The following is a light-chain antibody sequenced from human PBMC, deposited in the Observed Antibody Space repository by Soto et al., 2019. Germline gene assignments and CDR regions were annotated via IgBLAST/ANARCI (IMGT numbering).Light chain of an antibody. Sequence: EVLLTHSPATLSLSPGEIATLSCGASHSVSYYLAWYQQKPGQAPRLLIYDASNRATGIPARFSGSGSGTDFTLTISSLEPEDFAVYYCQQRGNWPQTFGQGTKVDIK. J-gene: IGKJ1*01. V-gene: IGKV3-11*01. CDR1: HSVSYY. CDR3: QQRGNWPQT. CDR2: DAS.